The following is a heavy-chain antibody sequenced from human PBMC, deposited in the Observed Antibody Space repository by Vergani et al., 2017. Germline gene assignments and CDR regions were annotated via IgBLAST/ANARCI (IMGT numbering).Heavy chain of an antibody. CDR3: ARDIGPDTVTTVYFDY. Sequence: QVQLVESGGGVVQPGRSLRLSCAASGFTFSSYAMHWVRQAPGKGLEWVAVISYDGSNKYYADSVKGRFTISRDNSKNTLYLQMNSLGAEDTAVYYCARDIGPDTVTTVYFDYWGQGTLVTVSS. CDR2: ISYDGSNK. CDR1: GFTFSSYA. J-gene: IGHJ4*02. D-gene: IGHD4-17*01. V-gene: IGHV3-30-3*01.